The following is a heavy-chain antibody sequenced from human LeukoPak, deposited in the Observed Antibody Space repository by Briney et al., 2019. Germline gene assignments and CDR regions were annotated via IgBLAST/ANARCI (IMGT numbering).Heavy chain of an antibody. J-gene: IGHJ6*02. V-gene: IGHV4-39*01. D-gene: IGHD6-19*01. CDR1: GGSISSSSYY. Sequence: PSETLSLTCTVSGGSISSSSYYWGWIRQPPGKGLEWIGGIYYSGSTYYNPSLKSRVTISVDTSKNQFSLKLSSVTAADTAVYYCARHHTAGWRVLDVWGQGTTVTVSS. CDR2: IYYSGST. CDR3: ARHHTAGWRVLDV.